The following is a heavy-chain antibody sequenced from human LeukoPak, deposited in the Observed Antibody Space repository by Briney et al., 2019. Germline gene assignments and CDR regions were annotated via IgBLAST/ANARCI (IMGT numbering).Heavy chain of an antibody. V-gene: IGHV3-74*01. CDR3: ARVAYYYDSSGYYNFDY. J-gene: IGHJ4*02. CDR1: GFTFSSYW. CDR2: INSDGSST. D-gene: IGHD3-22*01. Sequence: GGSLRLSCAAAGFTFSSYWMHWVRQAPGKGLVWVSHINSDGSSTSYADSVKGRFTISRDNAKNTLYLQMNSLRAEDTAVYYCARVAYYYDSSGYYNFDYWGQGTLVTVSS.